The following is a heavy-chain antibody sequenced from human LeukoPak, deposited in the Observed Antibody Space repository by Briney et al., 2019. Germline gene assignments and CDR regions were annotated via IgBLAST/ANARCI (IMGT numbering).Heavy chain of an antibody. CDR2: IIPILGIA. CDR1: GGTFSSYA. Sequence: GASVKVSCKASGGTFSSYAISWVRQAPGQGLEWMGRIIPILGIANYAQKFQGRVTITADKSTSTAYMELSSLRSEDTAVYYCARTYYYGSGSYYPDAFDIWGQGTMVTVSS. V-gene: IGHV1-69*04. CDR3: ARTYYYGSGSYYPDAFDI. D-gene: IGHD3-10*01. J-gene: IGHJ3*02.